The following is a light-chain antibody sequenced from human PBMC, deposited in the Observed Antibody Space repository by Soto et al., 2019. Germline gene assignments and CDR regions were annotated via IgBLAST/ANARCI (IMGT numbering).Light chain of an antibody. CDR1: QSIGKH. CDR3: PQSYTSPPT. V-gene: IGKV1-39*01. Sequence: DIQMTQSPSFLSASVGDRVTITCRASQSIGKHVNWYQQKPGKAPKFLIYGASTLQSGVPSRFTGSGSGTDFTLTVNSLKAEDFATYYCPQSYTSPPTFGQGTRLE. CDR2: GAS. J-gene: IGKJ5*01.